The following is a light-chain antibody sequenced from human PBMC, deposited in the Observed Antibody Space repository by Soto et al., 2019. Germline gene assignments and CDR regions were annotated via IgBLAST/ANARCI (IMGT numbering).Light chain of an antibody. V-gene: IGKV3-15*01. J-gene: IGKJ1*01. Sequence: EIVMTQSPATLSVSPGERATLSCRASQSVSSNLAWYQQKPGQAPRLLMYGASTRAPGIPDRFSGSGSGTGFTLTISSLQSEDLAVYYYQQHNNWPPWTFGQGTKVEIK. CDR3: QQHNNWPPWT. CDR1: QSVSSN. CDR2: GAS.